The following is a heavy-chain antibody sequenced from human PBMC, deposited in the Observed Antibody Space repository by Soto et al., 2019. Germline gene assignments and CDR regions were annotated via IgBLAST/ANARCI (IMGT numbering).Heavy chain of an antibody. Sequence: TLSLTCTVSGGSISSYYWSWIRQPPGKALERLALIYWDDDKRYSPSLRSRLTITKDTSKNQVVLTMTNMDPVDTATYYCIQSRCGGDCLQSYASYYYYGMDVWGQGTTVTVSS. D-gene: IGHD2-21*02. CDR3: IQSRCGGDCLQSYASYYYYGMDV. CDR2: IYWDDDK. CDR1: GGSISSYYWS. J-gene: IGHJ6*02. V-gene: IGHV2-5*02.